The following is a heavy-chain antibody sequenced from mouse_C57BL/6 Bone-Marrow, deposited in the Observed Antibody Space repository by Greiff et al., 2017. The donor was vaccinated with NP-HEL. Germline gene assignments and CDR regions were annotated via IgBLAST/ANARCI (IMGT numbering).Heavy chain of an antibody. J-gene: IGHJ1*03. CDR3: ARGGYDYDVAWYFDV. CDR1: GYTFTDYN. CDR2: INPNNGGT. D-gene: IGHD2-4*01. Sequence: EVQLQQSGPELVKPGASVKMSCKASGYTFTDYNMHWVKQSHGKGLEWIGYINPNNGGTSYNQKFKGKATLTVNKSSSTAYMELRSLTSEDSAVYCCARGGYDYDVAWYFDVWGTGTTVTVSS. V-gene: IGHV1-22*01.